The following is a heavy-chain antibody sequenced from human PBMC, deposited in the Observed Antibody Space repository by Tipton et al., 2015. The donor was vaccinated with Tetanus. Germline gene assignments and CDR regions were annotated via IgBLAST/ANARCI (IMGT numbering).Heavy chain of an antibody. V-gene: IGHV3-7*01. D-gene: IGHD3-10*01. J-gene: IGHJ4*02. Sequence: GSLRLSCAASGFTFSKYWMSWVRQAPGKGLERVATINQEGSEKYYVDSVEGRFTISRDNAKNSLYLQMNSLRAEDTAVYYCARDRGRPTTFEYWGQGILVTVSS. CDR1: GFTFSKYW. CDR2: INQEGSEK. CDR3: ARDRGRPTTFEY.